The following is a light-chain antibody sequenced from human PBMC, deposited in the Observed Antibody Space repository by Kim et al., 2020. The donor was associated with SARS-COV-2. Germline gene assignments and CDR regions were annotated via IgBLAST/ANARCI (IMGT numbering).Light chain of an antibody. CDR2: GAS. J-gene: IGKJ1*01. CDR1: QNINTN. Sequence: EIVMTQSPATLSVSPGERATLSCRARQNINTNLAWYQQKPGKAPRLLIYGASTRATDIPARYSGSGSGTDFTLTISSLQSEDFAVYCCQQYNSWPGTFGQGTKVDIK. CDR3: QQYNSWPGT. V-gene: IGKV3-15*01.